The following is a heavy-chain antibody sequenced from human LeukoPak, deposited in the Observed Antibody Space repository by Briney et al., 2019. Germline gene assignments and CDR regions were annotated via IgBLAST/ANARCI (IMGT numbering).Heavy chain of an antibody. Sequence: SETLSLTCTVSGGSISSSSYYWGWIRQPPGKGLEWIGSIYYSGSIYYNPSLKSRVTISVDTSKNQFSLKLSSVTAADTAVYYCATTGGDIVVVPAAADYWGQGTLVTVSS. V-gene: IGHV4-39*01. CDR2: IYYSGSI. D-gene: IGHD2-2*01. CDR3: ATTGGDIVVVPAAADY. CDR1: GGSISSSSYY. J-gene: IGHJ4*02.